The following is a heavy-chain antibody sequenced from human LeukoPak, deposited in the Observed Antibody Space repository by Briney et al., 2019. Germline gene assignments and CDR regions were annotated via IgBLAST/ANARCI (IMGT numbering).Heavy chain of an antibody. V-gene: IGHV1-2*02. Sequence: EASVKVSCKASGYTFTGYYMHGVRQAPGQGLEWMGWINPNSGGTNYAQKFQGRVTMTRDTSISTAYMELSRLRSDDTAVYYCARDQGGIQLWLRYGYYGMDVWGQGTTVTVSS. CDR1: GYTFTGYY. J-gene: IGHJ6*02. D-gene: IGHD5-18*01. CDR2: INPNSGGT. CDR3: ARDQGGIQLWLRYGYYGMDV.